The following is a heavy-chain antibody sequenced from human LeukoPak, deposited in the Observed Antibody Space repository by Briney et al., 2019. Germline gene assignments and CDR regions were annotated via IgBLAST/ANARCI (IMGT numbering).Heavy chain of an antibody. CDR2: IIPIFGTA. Sequence: SVKVSCKASGGTFSSYAISWVRQAPGQGLEWMGGIIPIFGTANYAQEFQGRVTITADESTSTAYMELSSLRSEDTAVYYCARDVPSITIFGPRHGWFDPWGQGTLVTVSS. CDR3: ARDVPSITIFGPRHGWFDP. V-gene: IGHV1-69*01. D-gene: IGHD3-3*01. CDR1: GGTFSSYA. J-gene: IGHJ5*02.